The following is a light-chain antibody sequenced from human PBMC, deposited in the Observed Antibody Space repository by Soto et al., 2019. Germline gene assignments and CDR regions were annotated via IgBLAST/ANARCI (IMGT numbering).Light chain of an antibody. Sequence: EIGMTQSPATLSVSPGERATLSCRASQSVSSNLAWYQQKPGQAPRLLIYGAASRATGIPARISGSGSGTEFTLTISSLQAEDVVVYYCQQFRSWPCTFGQGTKVDIK. CDR2: GAA. CDR3: QQFRSWPCT. CDR1: QSVSSN. J-gene: IGKJ1*01. V-gene: IGKV3D-15*01.